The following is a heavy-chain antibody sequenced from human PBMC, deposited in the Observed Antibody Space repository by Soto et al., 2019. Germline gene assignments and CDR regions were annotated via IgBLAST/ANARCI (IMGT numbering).Heavy chain of an antibody. V-gene: IGHV3-21*01. Sequence: PGGSLRLSCAASGFTFSSYSMNGVRQAPGKGLEWVSSISSSSYIYYADSVKGRFTISRDNAKNSLYLQMNSLRAEDTAVYYCARDHQGAWIQLRHPSYYYYGMEVWGQGNTVTVSS. CDR1: GFTFSSYS. D-gene: IGHD5-18*01. CDR2: ISSSSYI. J-gene: IGHJ6*02. CDR3: ARDHQGAWIQLRHPSYYYYGMEV.